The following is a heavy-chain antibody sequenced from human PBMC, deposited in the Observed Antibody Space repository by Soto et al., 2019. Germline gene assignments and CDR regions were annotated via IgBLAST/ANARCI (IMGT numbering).Heavy chain of an antibody. D-gene: IGHD3-9*01. Sequence: QLLESGGGLVQPGGSLRLSCAVSGFTFSNYAMSWVRQAPGKGLEWVLGINDSGGSTYYADSVKGRFTISRDNSKNTLYLQMNSLRVEDTAVYYCAKGADWLLFDYWGQGPLVTVSS. CDR2: INDSGGST. J-gene: IGHJ4*02. CDR1: GFTFSNYA. CDR3: AKGADWLLFDY. V-gene: IGHV3-23*01.